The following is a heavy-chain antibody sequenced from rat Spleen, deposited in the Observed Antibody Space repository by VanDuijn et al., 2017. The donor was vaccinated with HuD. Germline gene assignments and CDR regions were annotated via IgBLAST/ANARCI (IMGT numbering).Heavy chain of an antibody. CDR3: ARQHRYNLYYFDY. V-gene: IGHV5-22*01. CDR1: GFTFSDYY. D-gene: IGHD1-5*01. CDR2: ISYEGSST. Sequence: EVQLVESDGGLVLPGRSLKLSCAASGFTFSDYYMAWVRQAPTKGREWDATISYEGSSTYYGDSVKGRFTISRDNAKSTLYLKMNSLRSEDTATYYCARQHRYNLYYFDYWGQGVMVTVSS. J-gene: IGHJ2*01.